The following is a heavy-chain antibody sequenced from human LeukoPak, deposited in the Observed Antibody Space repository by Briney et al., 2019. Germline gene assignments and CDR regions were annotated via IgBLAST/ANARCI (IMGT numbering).Heavy chain of an antibody. CDR2: INYSGST. CDR1: GGSISSYY. D-gene: IGHD5-18*01. CDR3: ARTTEGGYTYDYFYYYYMDV. V-gene: IGHV4-59*01. J-gene: IGHJ6*03. Sequence: SETLSLTCTVSGGSISSYYWSWIRQPPGKGLEWIGYINYSGSTNYNPSLKSRVTISEDTSKNQFSLKLSSVTAADTAVYYCARTTEGGYTYDYFYYYYMDVWGKGTTVTISS.